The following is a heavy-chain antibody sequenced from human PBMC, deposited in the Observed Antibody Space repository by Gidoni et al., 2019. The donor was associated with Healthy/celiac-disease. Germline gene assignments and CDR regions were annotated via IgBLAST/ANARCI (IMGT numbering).Heavy chain of an antibody. D-gene: IGHD6-13*01. CDR1: GGTFSSYA. J-gene: IGHJ4*02. CDR3: ARDPGYSSSWYGG. CDR2: IIPIFGTA. Sequence: QVQLVQSGAELKKPGSSVKVSCKASGGTFSSYAISWVRQAPGQGLEWRGGIIPIFGTANYAQRFQGRVTIPANESTSTAYMELSSLSSEDTAVYYGARDPGYSSSWYGGWGQGTLVTVSS. V-gene: IGHV1-69*01.